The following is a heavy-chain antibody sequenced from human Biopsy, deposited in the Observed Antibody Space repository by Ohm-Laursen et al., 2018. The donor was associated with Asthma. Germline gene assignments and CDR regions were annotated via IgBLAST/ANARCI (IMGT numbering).Heavy chain of an antibody. CDR2: ISYDGNHK. Sequence: SLRLSCAASGFMFRSFGMHSVRQAPRKGLEWVAVISYDGNHKFYEYSVKGRFTISRDNSKNTLYLQMHSLRTEDTAVYYCAKRRGYSGHDNDYWGQGTLVIVSS. D-gene: IGHD5-12*01. CDR3: AKRRGYSGHDNDY. V-gene: IGHV3-30*18. CDR1: GFMFRSFG. J-gene: IGHJ4*02.